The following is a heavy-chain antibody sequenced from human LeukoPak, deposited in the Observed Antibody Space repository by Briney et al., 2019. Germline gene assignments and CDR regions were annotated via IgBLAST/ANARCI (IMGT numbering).Heavy chain of an antibody. Sequence: GGSLRLSCAASGFTLSSYAMSWVRQAPGKGLEWVSAISGSGGSTYYADSVKGRFTISRDNAKNSLYLQMNSLRAEDTAVYYCARTPPSFDYWGQGTLVTVSS. V-gene: IGHV3-23*01. J-gene: IGHJ4*02. D-gene: IGHD1-14*01. CDR2: ISGSGGST. CDR3: ARTPPSFDY. CDR1: GFTLSSYA.